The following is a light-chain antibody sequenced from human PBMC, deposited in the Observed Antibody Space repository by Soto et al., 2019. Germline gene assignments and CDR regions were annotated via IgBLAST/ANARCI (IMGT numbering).Light chain of an antibody. CDR3: QQYYDYPYT. V-gene: IGKV4-1*01. CDR1: QSLLYKSNNKNS. J-gene: IGKJ2*01. Sequence: DIVMTQSQDSLPVSLGERATINCKSSQSLLYKSNNKNSLAWYQQKPEQPPQLLIYWTSTRESGVPDRFTGSAAWIDYTRSIVIVEAEDVAVYYWQQYYDYPYTFGQGTELESK. CDR2: WTS.